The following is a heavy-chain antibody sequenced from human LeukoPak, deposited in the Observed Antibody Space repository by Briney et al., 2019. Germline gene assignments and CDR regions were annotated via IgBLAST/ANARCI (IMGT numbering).Heavy chain of an antibody. D-gene: IGHD4-17*01. V-gene: IGHV3-7*01. CDR2: IKQDGSEK. CDR1: GFTFSSYW. Sequence: GGSLRLSCAASGFTFSSYWMSWVRQAPGKGLEWVANIKQDGSEKYYVDSVKDRFTISRDNSKNTLYLQMNSLRAEDTAVYYCARDGSVTTVNFDYWGQGTLVTVSS. CDR3: ARDGSVTTVNFDY. J-gene: IGHJ4*02.